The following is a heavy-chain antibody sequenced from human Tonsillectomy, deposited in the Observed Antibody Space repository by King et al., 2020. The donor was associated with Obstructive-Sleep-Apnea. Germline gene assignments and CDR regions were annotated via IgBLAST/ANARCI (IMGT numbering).Heavy chain of an antibody. V-gene: IGHV4-59*01. CDR1: DGSISNYY. CDR3: ARDRIWNERGFDY. CDR2: IYPSGST. J-gene: IGHJ4*02. Sequence: QLQESGPGLVKPSETLSLTCVVSDGSISNYYWSWIRQPPGKGLEWIGYIYPSGSTNYNPSLKSRVTISVDTSTNQFSLKLTSVTAADTAVYYCARDRIWNERGFDYWGQGTLVTVSS. D-gene: IGHD1-1*01.